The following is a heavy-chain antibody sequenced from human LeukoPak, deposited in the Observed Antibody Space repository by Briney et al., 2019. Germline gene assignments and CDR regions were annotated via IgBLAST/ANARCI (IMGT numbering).Heavy chain of an antibody. CDR3: AREDRSGGELLWFGELFSVVFDI. D-gene: IGHD3-10*01. Sequence: ASVTVSCKASGYTFTGYYMHWVRQAPGQGLEWMGWINPNSGGTNYAQKLQGRVTITRDTSISTAYMELSRLRCDDTAVYYWAREDRSGGELLWFGELFSVVFDIWGQGTMVTVS. CDR2: INPNSGGT. V-gene: IGHV1-2*02. J-gene: IGHJ3*02. CDR1: GYTFTGYY.